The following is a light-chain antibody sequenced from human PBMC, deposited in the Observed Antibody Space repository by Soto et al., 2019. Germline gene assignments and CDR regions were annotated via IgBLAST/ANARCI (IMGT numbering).Light chain of an antibody. V-gene: IGKV3-20*01. CDR1: QSVSSSS. CDR2: GAS. J-gene: IGKJ1*01. CDR3: QQYGSSPLCT. Sequence: EIVLTQSPDTVSVSPGERATLSCRASQSVSSSSLAWYQQKPGQAPRLLIYGASNRATGIPDRFSGSGSGTDFTLTISRLEPEDFAVYYCQQYGSSPLCTFGQGTKVEIK.